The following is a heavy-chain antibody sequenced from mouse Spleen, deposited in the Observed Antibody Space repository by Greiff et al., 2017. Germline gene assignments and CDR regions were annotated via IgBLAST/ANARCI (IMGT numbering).Heavy chain of an antibody. CDR3: ARSSDSSGYVEFDYAMDY. Sequence: QVQLQQSGPELVKPGASVKISCKASGYTFTDYYINWVKQRPGQGLEWIGWIFPGSGSTYYNEKFKGKATLTVDKSSSTAYMLLSSLTSEDSAVYFCARSSDSSGYVEFDYAMDYWGQGTSVTVSS. D-gene: IGHD3-2*01. CDR2: IFPGSGST. CDR1: GYTFTDYY. J-gene: IGHJ4*01. V-gene: IGHV1-75*01.